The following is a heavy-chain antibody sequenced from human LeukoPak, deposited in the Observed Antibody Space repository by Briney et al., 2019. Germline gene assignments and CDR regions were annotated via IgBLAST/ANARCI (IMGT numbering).Heavy chain of an antibody. CDR1: GFTFDDYA. Sequence: PGGSLRLSCAASGFTFDDYAMHWARPAPGKGLEWVSGISWNSGSIGYADSVKGRFTISRDNAKNSLYLQMNSLSAEDTAVYYCAELGITMIGGVWGKGTTVTISS. CDR2: ISWNSGSI. CDR3: AELGITMIGGV. D-gene: IGHD3-10*02. V-gene: IGHV3-9*01. J-gene: IGHJ6*04.